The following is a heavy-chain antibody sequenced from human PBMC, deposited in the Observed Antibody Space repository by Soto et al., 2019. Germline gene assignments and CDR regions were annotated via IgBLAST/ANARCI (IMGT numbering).Heavy chain of an antibody. Sequence: GASVKVSCKASGYTFTSYGISWVRQAPGQGLEWMGWISAYNGNTNYAQKLQGRVTMTTDTSTSTAYMELRSLRSDDTAVYYCASAYCSGGSCYFPAFDIWGQGTMVTVSS. D-gene: IGHD2-15*01. CDR2: ISAYNGNT. V-gene: IGHV1-18*01. CDR3: ASAYCSGGSCYFPAFDI. J-gene: IGHJ3*02. CDR1: GYTFTSYG.